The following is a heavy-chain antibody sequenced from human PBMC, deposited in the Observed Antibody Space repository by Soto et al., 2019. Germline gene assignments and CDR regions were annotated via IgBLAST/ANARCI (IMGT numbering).Heavy chain of an antibody. J-gene: IGHJ5*02. Sequence: PGGSLRLSCAASGSMFGSYGMHWIRQPPGKGLEGVAVISHGRNSNYDGGSIEGGSTVSRNNSNKTKFLQIDSLRPEDTAVYYCAKLFGGVKAIGPPRNWFDPWGQGTLVTVSS. CDR1: GSMFGSYG. V-gene: IGHV3-30*18. CDR2: ISHGRNSN. D-gene: IGHD3-3*01. CDR3: AKLFGGVKAIGPPRNWFDP.